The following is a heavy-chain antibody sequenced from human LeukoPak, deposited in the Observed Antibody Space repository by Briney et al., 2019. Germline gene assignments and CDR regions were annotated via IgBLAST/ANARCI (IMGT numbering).Heavy chain of an antibody. D-gene: IGHD3-22*01. V-gene: IGHV3-30*04. CDR1: GFTFSSYA. CDR3: AKDVTYYYDSSGYYYPPGYFDY. CDR2: ISYDGSNK. J-gene: IGHJ4*02. Sequence: PGGSLRLSCAASGFTFSSYAMHWVRQAPGKGLEWVAVISYDGSNKYYADSVKGRFTISRDNSKNTLYLQMNSLRAEDTAVYYCAKDVTYYYDSSGYYYPPGYFDYWGQGTLVTVSS.